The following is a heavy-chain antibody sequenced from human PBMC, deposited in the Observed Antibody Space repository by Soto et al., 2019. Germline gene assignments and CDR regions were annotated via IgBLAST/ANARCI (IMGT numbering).Heavy chain of an antibody. J-gene: IGHJ3*02. V-gene: IGHV4-39*01. Sequence: SETLSLTCTFSGGSISSSSYYWGWIRQPPGKGLEWIGSIYYSGSTYYNPSLKSRVTISVDTSKNQFSLKLSSVTAADTAVYYCARPETGYSYGKGAFDIWGQGTMVTVSS. CDR2: IYYSGST. CDR1: GGSISSSSYY. CDR3: ARPETGYSYGKGAFDI. D-gene: IGHD5-18*01.